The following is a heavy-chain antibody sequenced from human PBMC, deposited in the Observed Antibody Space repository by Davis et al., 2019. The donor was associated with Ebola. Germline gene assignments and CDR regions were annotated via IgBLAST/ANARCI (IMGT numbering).Heavy chain of an antibody. Sequence: MPSETPSLTCTVSGASISSYYWSWIRQPPGKGLEWIGYIYYSGSSNYNPSLKSRVTISVATSKNQFSLKLSSVTAADTAVYYCARHLSYGGNPGKYYFDYWGQGTLVTVSS. J-gene: IGHJ4*02. V-gene: IGHV4-59*08. CDR3: ARHLSYGGNPGKYYFDY. CDR1: GASISSYY. CDR2: IYYSGSS. D-gene: IGHD4-23*01.